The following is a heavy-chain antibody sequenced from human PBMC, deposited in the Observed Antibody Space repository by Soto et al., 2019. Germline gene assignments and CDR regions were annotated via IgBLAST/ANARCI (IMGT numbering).Heavy chain of an antibody. J-gene: IGHJ4*02. CDR2: INYSGRT. Sequence: PSETLSLTCTVSGGSISTYYWSWIRQPPGKGLEWIGYINYSGRTNYNPSLKSRVTMSLDTSKNQFSLKLRSVTAADTAVFYCARYAGSSWFDYWGQGTLVT. V-gene: IGHV4-59*01. D-gene: IGHD6-13*01. CDR3: ARYAGSSWFDY. CDR1: GGSISTYY.